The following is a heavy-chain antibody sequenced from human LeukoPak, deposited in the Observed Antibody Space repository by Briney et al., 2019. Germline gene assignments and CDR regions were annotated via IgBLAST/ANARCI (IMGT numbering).Heavy chain of an antibody. V-gene: IGHV3-23*01. D-gene: IGHD2-2*01. J-gene: IGHJ4*02. CDR3: AHGSMYQLDS. CDR2: IVGGAGGT. Sequence: PGGSLRLSCAASGFTFSSHGMSWVRQAPGKGLEWVSGIVGGAGGTYYADSVKGRFTISRDSSKNTLYLQMNSLRAEDTAVYYCAHGSMYQLDSWGQGTLVTASS. CDR1: GFTFSSHG.